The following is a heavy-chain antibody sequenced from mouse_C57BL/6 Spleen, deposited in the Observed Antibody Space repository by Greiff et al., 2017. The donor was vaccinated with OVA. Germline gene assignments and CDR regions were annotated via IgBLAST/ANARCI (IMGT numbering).Heavy chain of an antibody. CDR3: ARIYYDYDDY. CDR2: IYPSDSET. CDR1: GYTFTSYW. D-gene: IGHD2-4*01. Sequence: VQLQQPGAEPVRPGSSVKLSCKASGYTFTSYWMDWVKQRPGQGLEWIGNIYPSDSETHYNQKFKDKATLTVDKSSSTAYMQLSSLTSEDAAVYYCARIYYDYDDYWGQGTTLTVSS. V-gene: IGHV1-61*01. J-gene: IGHJ2*01.